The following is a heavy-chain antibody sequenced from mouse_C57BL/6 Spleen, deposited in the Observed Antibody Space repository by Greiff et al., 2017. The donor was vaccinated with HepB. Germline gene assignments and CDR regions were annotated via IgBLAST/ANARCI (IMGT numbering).Heavy chain of an antibody. CDR3: ARSGDYDAWFAY. D-gene: IGHD2-4*01. J-gene: IGHJ3*01. Sequence: QVHVKQSGAELVRPGASVKLSCKASGYTFTDYYINWVKQRPGQGLEWIARIYPGSGNTYYNEKFKGKATLTAEKSSSTAYMQLSSLTSEDSAVYFCARSGDYDAWFAYWGQRTLVTVSA. V-gene: IGHV1-76*01. CDR1: GYTFTDYY. CDR2: IYPGSGNT.